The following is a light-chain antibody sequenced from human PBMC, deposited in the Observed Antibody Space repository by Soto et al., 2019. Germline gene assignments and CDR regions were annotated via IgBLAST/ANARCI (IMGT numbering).Light chain of an antibody. CDR3: QQYGRSPRT. V-gene: IGKV3-20*01. Sequence: EIVLTQSPGTLSLSPGERATLSCRASQSLSSSYLAWYQQKPGQAPRLLIYGASSRATGIPDRFSGSGSGTDFTLTISRLEPEDFAAYYCQQYGRSPRTFGPGTKVDIE. CDR2: GAS. J-gene: IGKJ3*01. CDR1: QSLSSSY.